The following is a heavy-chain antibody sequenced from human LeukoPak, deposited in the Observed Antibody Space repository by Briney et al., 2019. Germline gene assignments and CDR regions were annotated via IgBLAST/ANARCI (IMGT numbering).Heavy chain of an antibody. D-gene: IGHD6-13*01. CDR1: GGSFSSYY. Sequence: SETLSLTCTVSGGSFSSYYWSWIRQPPGKGLEWIGYIYYSGSTNYNPSLKSRVTISVDTSKNQFPLKLSSVTAADTAVYYCASERAPRGGIAAAGRRYFDLWGRGTLVTVSS. CDR2: IYYSGST. V-gene: IGHV4-59*08. CDR3: ASERAPRGGIAAAGRRYFDL. J-gene: IGHJ2*01.